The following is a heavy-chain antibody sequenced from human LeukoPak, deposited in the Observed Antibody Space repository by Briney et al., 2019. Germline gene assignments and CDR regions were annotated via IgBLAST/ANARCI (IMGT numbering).Heavy chain of an antibody. V-gene: IGHV3-7*01. D-gene: IGHD5-12*01. J-gene: IGHJ4*02. CDR3: VRGGGSGYHFDS. CDR1: GFTFIRSW. Sequence: GGSLRLSCAASGFTFIRSWMSWVRQAPGKGLDWVANMNPDGSETNYMDSVKGRFTIARDNAMNSLYLQMNSLSAEDTSLYYCVRGGGSGYHFDSWGQGALVTVSS. CDR2: MNPDGSET.